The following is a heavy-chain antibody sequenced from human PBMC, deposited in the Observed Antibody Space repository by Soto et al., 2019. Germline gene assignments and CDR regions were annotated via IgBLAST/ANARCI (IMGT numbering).Heavy chain of an antibody. CDR2: IYYSVST. CDR3: AKDVLLWFGELFSEDYYYGMDV. Sequence: PSETLSLTCTVSGGSISSYYWSWIRQPPGKGLEWIGYIYYSVSTNYNPSLKSRVTISVDTSKNQFSLKLSSVTAADTAVYYCAKDVLLWFGELFSEDYYYGMDVWGQGTTVPVSS. D-gene: IGHD3-10*01. J-gene: IGHJ6*02. CDR1: GGSISSYY. V-gene: IGHV4-59*12.